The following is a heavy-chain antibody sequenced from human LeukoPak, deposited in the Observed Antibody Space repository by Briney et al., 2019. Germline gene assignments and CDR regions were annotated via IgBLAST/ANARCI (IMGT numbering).Heavy chain of an antibody. CDR2: INHSGST. CDR1: GGSFSGYY. J-gene: IGHJ3*02. Sequence: SETLSLTCAVYGGSFSGYYWSWIHQPPGKGLEWIGEINHSGSTNYNPSLKSRVTISVDTSKNQFSLKLSSVTAADTAVYYCQYCSGGSCSFDAFDIWGQGTMVTVSS. D-gene: IGHD2-15*01. CDR3: QYCSGGSCSFDAFDI. V-gene: IGHV4-34*01.